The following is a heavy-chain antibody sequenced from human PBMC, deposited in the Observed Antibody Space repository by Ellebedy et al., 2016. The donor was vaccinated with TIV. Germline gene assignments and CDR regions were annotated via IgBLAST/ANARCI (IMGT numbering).Heavy chain of an antibody. Sequence: ASVKVSCXASGYTFTSYYMHWVRQAPGQGLEWMGIINPSGGSTSYAQKFQGRVTMTRDTSTSTVYMELNSLRAEDTAVYYCASLDYGDYVYYYGMDVWGQGTTVTVSS. CDR3: ASLDYGDYVYYYGMDV. J-gene: IGHJ6*02. CDR1: GYTFTSYY. CDR2: INPSGGST. D-gene: IGHD4-17*01. V-gene: IGHV1-46*01.